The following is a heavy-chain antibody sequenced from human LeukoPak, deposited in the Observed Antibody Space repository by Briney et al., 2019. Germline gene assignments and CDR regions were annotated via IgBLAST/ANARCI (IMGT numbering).Heavy chain of an antibody. J-gene: IGHJ6*02. CDR2: INPSGGST. D-gene: IGHD3-3*01. CDR1: GYTFTSYY. CDR3: ASCITIFGPNYYGMDV. V-gene: IGHV1-46*01. Sequence: ASVKVSCKASGYTFTSYYMHWVRQAPGQGLEWMGIINPSGGSTSYAQKFQGRVTMTRDTSTSTVYMELSSLRSEDTAVYYCASCITIFGPNYYGMDVWGQGTTVTVSS.